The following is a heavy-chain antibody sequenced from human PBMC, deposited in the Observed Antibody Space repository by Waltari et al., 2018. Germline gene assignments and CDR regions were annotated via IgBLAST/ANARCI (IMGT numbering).Heavy chain of an antibody. CDR3: ATDRNIEYSSSQNWFDP. Sequence: QVQLVQSGAEVKKPGASVKVSCKVSGYTLTELSMHWVRQAPGKGLEWMGGFDHEEGEKIDAQKCQGRVTMTEDTSTDTAYMGLSSLRSEDTAVYYCATDRNIEYSSSQNWFDPWGQGTLVTVSS. CDR1: GYTLTELS. J-gene: IGHJ5*02. D-gene: IGHD6-13*01. V-gene: IGHV1-24*01. CDR2: FDHEEGEK.